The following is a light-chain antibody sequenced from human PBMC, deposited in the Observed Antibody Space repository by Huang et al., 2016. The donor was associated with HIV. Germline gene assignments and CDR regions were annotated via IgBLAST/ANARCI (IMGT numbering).Light chain of an antibody. CDR3: LQDYNYPWT. V-gene: IGKV1-6*01. Sequence: AIQITQSPSSLSASVGDRVTITCRASQDIRDDLGWFQQKPGKAPKVLIYDASSLQSGVPSRFSGSGSGTDFTLTISSLQPEDFATYYCLQDYNYPWTFGQGTKVQIK. J-gene: IGKJ1*01. CDR1: QDIRDD. CDR2: DAS.